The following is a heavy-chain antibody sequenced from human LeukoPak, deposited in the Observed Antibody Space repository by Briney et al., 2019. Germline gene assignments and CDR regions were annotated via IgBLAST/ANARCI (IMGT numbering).Heavy chain of an antibody. CDR3: ARLSRYGNRWYYVDY. V-gene: IGHV3-72*01. J-gene: IGHJ4*02. Sequence: GGSLGLSCAASGFTFSDHCMDWVRQAPGKGLEWVGRIKNKANSYTTLYAASVKGRFTISRDDSKNSLYLQMNSLKTEDTAVYYCARLSRYGNRWYYVDYWGQGTLVTVSS. D-gene: IGHD6-13*01. CDR2: IKNKANSYTT. CDR1: GFTFSDHC.